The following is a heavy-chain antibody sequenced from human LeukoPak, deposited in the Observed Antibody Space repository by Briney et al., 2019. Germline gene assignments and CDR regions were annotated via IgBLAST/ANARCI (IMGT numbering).Heavy chain of an antibody. CDR1: GFTFSSYG. D-gene: IGHD3-3*01. J-gene: IGHJ4*02. CDR2: IWYDGSNK. V-gene: IGHV3-33*01. Sequence: PGGSLRLSCAASGFTFSSYGMHWVRQAPGKGLEWVAVIWYDGSNKYYADSVKGRFTISRDNSKNTLYLQMNSLRAEDTAVNYCARRGDLEWLSVDYWGQGTLVTVSS. CDR3: ARRGDLEWLSVDY.